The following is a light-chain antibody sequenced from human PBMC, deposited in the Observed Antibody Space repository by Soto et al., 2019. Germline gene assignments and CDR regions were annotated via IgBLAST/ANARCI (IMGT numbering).Light chain of an antibody. Sequence: VVTQSPGTLSLSPWERATLSCRASQSVTTQLAWYQQKPGQAPRLIIHGASSRDTGVPDRITGSGSGTDFTLSISRLEPEDFAVYYCQQYGGSTRTFGQGTKVEIK. V-gene: IGKV3-20*01. CDR1: QSVTTQ. CDR2: GAS. CDR3: QQYGGSTRT. J-gene: IGKJ1*01.